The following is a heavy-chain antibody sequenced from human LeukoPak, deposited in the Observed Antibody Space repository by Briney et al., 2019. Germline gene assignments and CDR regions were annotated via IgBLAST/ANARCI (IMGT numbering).Heavy chain of an antibody. CDR1: GFTFRNYG. CDR2: IPYDGSNK. D-gene: IGHD2-21*01. Sequence: GGSLRLSCAASGFTFRNYGMHWVRQVPGKARVWVAFIPYDGSNKYYADSLKRRFTISRDNSKNRLHLQMNTLRAEDTAIYHCGKVICGGDCTTHGWYWGQGTLVTVSS. J-gene: IGHJ4*02. CDR3: GKVICGGDCTTHGWY. V-gene: IGHV3-30*02.